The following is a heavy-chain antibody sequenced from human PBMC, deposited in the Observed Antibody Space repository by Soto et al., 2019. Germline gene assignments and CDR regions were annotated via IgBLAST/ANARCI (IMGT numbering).Heavy chain of an antibody. CDR3: AKRGRGAVAYDY. Sequence: EVQLLESGGGLVQPGGSLRLSCAASGFTFSSYAMSWVRHAPGKGLEWVSAISGSGGSTYYADSVKGRFTISRDNSKNTLYLQMNSLRAEDTAVYYCAKRGRGAVAYDYWGQGTLVTVSS. D-gene: IGHD3-16*01. CDR2: ISGSGGST. J-gene: IGHJ4*02. CDR1: GFTFSSYA. V-gene: IGHV3-23*01.